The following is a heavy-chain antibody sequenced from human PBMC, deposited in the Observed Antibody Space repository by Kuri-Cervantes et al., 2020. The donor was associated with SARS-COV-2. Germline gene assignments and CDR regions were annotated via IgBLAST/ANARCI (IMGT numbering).Heavy chain of an antibody. CDR3: ARDRGKIAARIYYYYGMDV. Sequence: GEFLKISCAASGFTFSSYSMNWVRQAPGKGLEWVSSISSSSSYIYYADSVKGRFTISRDNAKNSLYLQMNSLRAEDTAVYYCARDRGKIAARIYYYYGMDVWGQGTTVTVSS. J-gene: IGHJ6*02. D-gene: IGHD6-6*01. CDR2: ISSSSSYI. CDR1: GFTFSSYS. V-gene: IGHV3-21*01.